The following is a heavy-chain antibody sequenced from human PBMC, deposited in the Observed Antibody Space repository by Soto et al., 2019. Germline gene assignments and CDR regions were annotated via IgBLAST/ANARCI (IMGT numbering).Heavy chain of an antibody. CDR3: ARGLSIVVAATPFDY. D-gene: IGHD2-15*01. CDR2: ISAYNGNT. J-gene: IGHJ4*02. V-gene: IGHV1-18*01. CDR1: GYTFTSSG. Sequence: ASVKVSCKASGYTFTSSGISGVRQAPGQGLEWMGWISAYNGNTNYAQKLQGRVTMTTDTSTSTAYMELRSLRSDDTAVYYCARGLSIVVAATPFDYWGQGTLVTVSS.